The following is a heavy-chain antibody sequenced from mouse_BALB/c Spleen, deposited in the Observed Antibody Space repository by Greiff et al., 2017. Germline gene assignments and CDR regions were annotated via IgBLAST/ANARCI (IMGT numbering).Heavy chain of an antibody. V-gene: IGHV1-67*01. Sequence: QVQLQQSGPELVRPGVSVKISCKGSGYTFTDYAMHWVKQSHAKSLEWIGVISTYYGNTNYNQKFKGKATMTVDKSSSTAYMELARLTSEDSAIYYCARDGSSYVDYAMDYWGQGTSVTVSS. CDR2: ISTYYGNT. D-gene: IGHD1-1*01. CDR3: ARDGSSYVDYAMDY. J-gene: IGHJ4*01. CDR1: GYTFTDYA.